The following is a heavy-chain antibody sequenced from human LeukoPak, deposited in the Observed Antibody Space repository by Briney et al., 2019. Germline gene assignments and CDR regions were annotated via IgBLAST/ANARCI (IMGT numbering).Heavy chain of an antibody. V-gene: IGHV1-24*01. CDR1: GYTLTELS. Sequence: ASVKVSCKFSGYTLTELSMYWVRQAPGKGLEWIGGFDPEDDERVYAQMLQGRVTMTEDTSTNTAYMELSSLRSEDTAVYYCARGIPESLLDYWGQGTVVTVSS. CDR2: FDPEDDER. CDR3: ARGIPESLLDY. J-gene: IGHJ4*02. D-gene: IGHD5-18*01.